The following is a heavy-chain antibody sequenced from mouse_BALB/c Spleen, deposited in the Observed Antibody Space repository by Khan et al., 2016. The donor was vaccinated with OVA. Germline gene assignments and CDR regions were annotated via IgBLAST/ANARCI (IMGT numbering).Heavy chain of an antibody. CDR3: AKGYFGNYDFVY. J-gene: IGHJ3*01. CDR2: IFPGTGTT. Sequence: QVQLQQSGAELVKPGASVKLSCKTSGYTFTSYWIQWVKQRPGQGLGWIGQIFPGTGTTYYNENFKGKATLTVDTSSSTAYMQLSSLTSEDSAVYCCAKGYFGNYDFVYWGQGTLVTVSP. V-gene: IGHV1S132*01. D-gene: IGHD2-1*01. CDR1: GYTFTSYW.